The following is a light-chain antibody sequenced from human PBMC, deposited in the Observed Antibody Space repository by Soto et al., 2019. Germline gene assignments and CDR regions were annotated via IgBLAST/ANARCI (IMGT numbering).Light chain of an antibody. J-gene: IGKJ4*01. V-gene: IGKV1-16*02. CDR1: QDINNF. CDR2: GAS. CDR3: QQYKTYPLT. Sequence: DIQMTQSPSSLSASVGDRVTITCRASQDINNFLAWFQQKPGKAPKSLIYGASSLQSGVPSKFSGSGSGTDFTLTINSLQPEDFATYYCQQYKTYPLTFGGGTKVEIK.